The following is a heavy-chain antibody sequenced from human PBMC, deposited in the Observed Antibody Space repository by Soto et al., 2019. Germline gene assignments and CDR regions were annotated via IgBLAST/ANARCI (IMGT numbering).Heavy chain of an antibody. Sequence: ASVKVSCKAFGYTFTGYYIHWVRQAPLQGLEWMGWINPNSGGTNYAQKFQGWVTMTRDTSISTAYMELSRLRSDDTAVYYCARARFIRSYDYSCGNYRYTLDYWGQGTLVTVCS. CDR3: ARARFIRSYDYSCGNYRYTLDY. J-gene: IGHJ4*02. CDR2: INPNSGGT. D-gene: IGHD3-16*02. V-gene: IGHV1-2*04. CDR1: GYTFTGYY.